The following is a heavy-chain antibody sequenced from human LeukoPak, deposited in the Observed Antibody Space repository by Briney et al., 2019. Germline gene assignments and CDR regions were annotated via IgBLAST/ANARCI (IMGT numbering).Heavy chain of an antibody. CDR3: ARYKLRGYSYGPSYYYYGMDV. CDR2: IYPGDSDT. D-gene: IGHD5-18*01. J-gene: IGHJ6*02. V-gene: IGHV5-51*01. Sequence: GESLKISCKGSGYSFTSYWIGWVRQMPGKGLEWMGIIYPGDSDTRYSPSFQGQVTISADKSISTTYLQWSSLKASDTAMYYCARYKLRGYSYGPSYYYYGMDVWGQGTTVTVSS. CDR1: GYSFTSYW.